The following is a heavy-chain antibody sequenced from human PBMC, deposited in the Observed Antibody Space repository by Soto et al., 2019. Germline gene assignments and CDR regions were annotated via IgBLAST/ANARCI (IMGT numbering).Heavy chain of an antibody. CDR2: ISGYNGNT. V-gene: IGHV1-18*01. D-gene: IGHD6-19*01. CDR3: SRFIMVGGWFDPNYYHGTDV. CDR1: GYTFSNYG. J-gene: IGHJ6*02. Sequence: ASVKVSCKTSGYTFSNYGINWVRQAPGQGLEWMGWISGYNGNTNYAQTVQGRVTMTTDTSTGTVYMELRSLKSDDTAIYYCSRFIMVGGWFDPNYYHGTDVWGQGTKVTVSS.